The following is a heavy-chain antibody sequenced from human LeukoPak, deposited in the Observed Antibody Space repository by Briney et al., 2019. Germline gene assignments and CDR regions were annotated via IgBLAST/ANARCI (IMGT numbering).Heavy chain of an antibody. J-gene: IGHJ4*02. D-gene: IGHD1-26*01. CDR1: GFTFSSYW. CDR3: ARDLVGATSY. CDR2: VNQDGSEK. V-gene: IGHV3-7*01. Sequence: GGSLRLSCAASGFTFSSYWMSWVRQAPGKGLEWVANVNQDGSEKNYVDSVKGRATISRDNAKNSLYLQMNSLRAEDTAVYYCARDLVGATSYWGQGTLVTVSS.